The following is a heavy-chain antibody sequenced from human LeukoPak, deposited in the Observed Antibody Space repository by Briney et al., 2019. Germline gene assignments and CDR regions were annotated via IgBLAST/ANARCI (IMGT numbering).Heavy chain of an antibody. V-gene: IGHV1-2*02. CDR2: INPNSGGT. J-gene: IGHJ4*02. CDR1: GYTFTGYY. D-gene: IGHD5-18*01. CDR3: ARDPSPMAYTAKLGI. Sequence: ASVKVSCKASGYTFTGYYMHWVRQAPGQGLEWMGWINPNSGGTNYAQKFQGRVTMTRDTSISTAYMELSRLRSDDTAVYYCARDPSPMAYTAKLGIWGQGTLVTVSS.